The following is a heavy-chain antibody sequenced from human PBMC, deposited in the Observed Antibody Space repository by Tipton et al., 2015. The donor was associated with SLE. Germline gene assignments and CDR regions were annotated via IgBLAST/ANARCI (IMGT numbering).Heavy chain of an antibody. V-gene: IGHV4-59*12. CDR1: GGSLSSYY. CDR3: ASLLWGGWPFDH. D-gene: IGHD6-19*01. J-gene: IGHJ4*02. CDR2: LSYSGTT. Sequence: LRLSCTVSGGSLSSYYWSWIRQSPEKGLEWIGYLSYSGTTYYNPSLKSRVTISLDTSKNQFSLKVNSVTAADTAVYYCASLLWGGWPFDHWGQGTLVTVSS.